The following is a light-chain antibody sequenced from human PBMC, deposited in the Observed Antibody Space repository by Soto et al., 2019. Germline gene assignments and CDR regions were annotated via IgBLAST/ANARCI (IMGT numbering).Light chain of an antibody. Sequence: HSALTQPASVSGSPGQSIIISCTGTSSDVGGYNYVSWYQHHPGKAPKLMIYEVSNRPSGVSNRFSGSKSGNTASLTISGLQGEDEADYYCSSYTTTTTLEVFGTGTKLTVL. J-gene: IGLJ1*01. CDR2: EVS. V-gene: IGLV2-14*01. CDR1: SSDVGGYNY. CDR3: SSYTTTTTLEV.